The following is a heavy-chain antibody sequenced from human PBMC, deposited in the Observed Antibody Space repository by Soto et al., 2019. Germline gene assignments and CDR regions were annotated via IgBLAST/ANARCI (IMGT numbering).Heavy chain of an antibody. CDR1: GGTFSSYA. CDR3: ASDGYYDSRGSDAFDI. V-gene: IGHV1-69*12. Sequence: QVQLVQSGAEVKKPGSSVKVSCKASGGTFSSYAISWVRQAPGQGLEWMGGIIPIFGTANYAQKLQGRVTITAAESTSTAYMELSSLRSEDMAVYYCASDGYYDSRGSDAFDIWGQGTMVTVSS. CDR2: IIPIFGTA. J-gene: IGHJ3*02. D-gene: IGHD3-22*01.